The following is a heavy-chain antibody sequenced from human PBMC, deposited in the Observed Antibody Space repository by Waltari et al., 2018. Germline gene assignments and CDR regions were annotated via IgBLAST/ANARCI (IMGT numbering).Heavy chain of an antibody. J-gene: IGHJ5*02. Sequence: QVQLQESGPGLVKPSETLSLTCAVSGYSISSGYYWGWIRQPPGKGLEWIGSIYHSGATYYNSSLKSRVTISVDTSKNQFSLKLSSVTAADTGVYYCARVYGRITIFGVVKFMDWFDPWGQGTLVTVSS. CDR3: ARVYGRITIFGVVKFMDWFDP. D-gene: IGHD3-3*01. CDR2: IYHSGAT. CDR1: GYSISSGYY. V-gene: IGHV4-38-2*01.